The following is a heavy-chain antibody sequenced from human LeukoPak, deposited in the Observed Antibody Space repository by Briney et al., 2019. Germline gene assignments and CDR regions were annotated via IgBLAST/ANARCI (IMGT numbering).Heavy chain of an antibody. D-gene: IGHD6-25*01. CDR3: VTDPPDSGWAFWS. J-gene: IGHJ5*02. Sequence: AGGSLRLSCAASGFTFSSYSMNWVRQAPGKGLEWVSYISSSIITIYYTDSVKGRFAISRDNAKSSLYLQMNSLRAEDTAVYYCVTDPPDSGWAFWSWGQGALVTVSA. V-gene: IGHV3-48*01. CDR2: ISSSIITI. CDR1: GFTFSSYS.